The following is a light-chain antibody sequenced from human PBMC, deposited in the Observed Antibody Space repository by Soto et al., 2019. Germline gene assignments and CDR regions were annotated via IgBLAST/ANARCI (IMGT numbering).Light chain of an antibody. CDR2: GAS. CDR3: HQYDYWPLT. Sequence: EMVLTQSPATLSLSPGERATLSCRASQSVSNYLAWYQQKPGQAPRLLIYGASTRATGIPARFSGSGSGTDFTLTISSLQSEDFAVYYCHQYDYWPLTFGGGTKVDIK. V-gene: IGKV3D-15*01. CDR1: QSVSNY. J-gene: IGKJ4*01.